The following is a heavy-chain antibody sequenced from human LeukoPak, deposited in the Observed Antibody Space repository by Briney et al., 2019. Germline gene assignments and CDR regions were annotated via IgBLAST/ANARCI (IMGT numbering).Heavy chain of an antibody. CDR1: GGSISSGGYS. J-gene: IGHJ4*02. V-gene: IGHV4-31*11. D-gene: IGHD1-26*01. Sequence: PSETLSLTCAVSGGSISSGGYSWSWIRQPPGKGLEWIGYIYYSGSTYYNPSLKSRVTISVDTSKNQFSLKLSSVTAADTAVYYCARVWPYSGSYYFDYWGQGTLVTVSS. CDR3: ARVWPYSGSYYFDY. CDR2: IYYSGST.